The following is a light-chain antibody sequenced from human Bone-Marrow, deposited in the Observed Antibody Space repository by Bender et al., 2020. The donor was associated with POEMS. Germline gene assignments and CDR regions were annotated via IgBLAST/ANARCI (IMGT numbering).Light chain of an antibody. J-gene: IGLJ3*02. CDR1: SRDIVTYNL. CDR3: CSYVPLGNWV. Sequence: QSVLTQPPSVSGAPGQTITISCTGTSRDIVTYNLVSWYQHEPGKAPKLIIYDVTKRPSGVSDRFSGSKSDNTASLTISGLQAEDEADYYCCSYVPLGNWVFGGGTKLTVL. V-gene: IGLV2-23*02. CDR2: DVT.